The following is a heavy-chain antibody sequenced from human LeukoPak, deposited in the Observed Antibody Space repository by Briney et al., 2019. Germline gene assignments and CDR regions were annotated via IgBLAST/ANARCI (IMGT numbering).Heavy chain of an antibody. Sequence: PGGSLRLSCAASGFTFSSYWMSWVRQAPGKGLEWVANIKQDGSEKYYVDSVKGRFTISRDNAKNSLCLQMNSLRAEDTAVYYCARSVVVVAATHLYYYYYYMDVWGKGTTVTVSS. D-gene: IGHD2-15*01. CDR2: IKQDGSEK. V-gene: IGHV3-7*01. CDR3: ARSVVVVAATHLYYYYYYMDV. J-gene: IGHJ6*03. CDR1: GFTFSSYW.